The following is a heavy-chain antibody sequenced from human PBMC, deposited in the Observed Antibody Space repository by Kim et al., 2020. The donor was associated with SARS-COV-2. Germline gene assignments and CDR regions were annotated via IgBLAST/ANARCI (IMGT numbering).Heavy chain of an antibody. CDR3: AREAYSSSFFYYYYMDV. Sequence: GGSLRLSCAASGFTFSSYSMNWVRQAPGKGLEWVSSISSSSYIYYADSVKGRFTISRDNAKNSLYLQMNSLRAEDTAVYYCAREAYSSSFFYYYYMDVWGKGTTVTVSS. V-gene: IGHV3-21*01. CDR2: ISSSSYI. CDR1: GFTFSSYS. D-gene: IGHD6-6*01. J-gene: IGHJ6*03.